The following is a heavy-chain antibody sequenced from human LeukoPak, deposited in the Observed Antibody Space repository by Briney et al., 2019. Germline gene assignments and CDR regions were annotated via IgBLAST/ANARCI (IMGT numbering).Heavy chain of an antibody. CDR1: GGSISIGGYY. Sequence: SQTLSLTCTLSGGSISIGGYYWGWLRQHPGKGLEWIGYIYYSGSTYYNPSLKSRLTISVDTSKNQFSLRLNSVTAADTAIYYCARGQGIDYGDYVGWVDYWGQGTLVTVSS. J-gene: IGHJ4*02. D-gene: IGHD4-17*01. CDR3: ARGQGIDYGDYVGWVDY. CDR2: IYYSGST. V-gene: IGHV4-31*03.